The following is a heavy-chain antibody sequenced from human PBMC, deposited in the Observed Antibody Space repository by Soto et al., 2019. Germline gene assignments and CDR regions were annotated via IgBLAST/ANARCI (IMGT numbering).Heavy chain of an antibody. Sequence: PGGSLRLSCAAYGFTFSSYAMSWVRQAPGKGLEWVSAISGSGGSTYYADSVKGRFTISRDNSKNTLYLQMNSLRAEDTAVYYCAKGVVAANSGYYGMDVWGQGTTVTVSS. J-gene: IGHJ6*02. V-gene: IGHV3-23*01. CDR3: AKGVVAANSGYYGMDV. CDR2: ISGSGGST. D-gene: IGHD2-2*01. CDR1: GFTFSSYA.